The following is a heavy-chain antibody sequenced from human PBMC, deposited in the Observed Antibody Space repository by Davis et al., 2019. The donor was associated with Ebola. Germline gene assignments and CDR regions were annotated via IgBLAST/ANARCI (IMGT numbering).Heavy chain of an antibody. CDR3: TSTVPEY. D-gene: IGHD4-17*01. J-gene: IGHJ4*02. CDR2: IRSKANSYAT. CDR1: GFTFSGSA. V-gene: IGHV3-73*01. Sequence: GESLKISCAASGFTFSGSAMHWVRQASGKGLEWVGRIRSKANSYATAYAASVKGRFTISRDDSKNTAYLQMNSLKTEDTAVYYCTSTVPEYWGQGTLVTVSS.